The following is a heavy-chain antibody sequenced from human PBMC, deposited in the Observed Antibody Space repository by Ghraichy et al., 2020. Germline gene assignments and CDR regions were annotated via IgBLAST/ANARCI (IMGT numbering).Heavy chain of an antibody. CDR1: GFTFSTYA. V-gene: IGHV3-23*01. D-gene: IGHD3-22*01. J-gene: IGHJ4*02. CDR2: VNGNGDST. Sequence: GGSLRLSCAASGFTFSTYAMTWFRQAPGKGLEWVSGVNGNGDSTYYADSVQGRFTISRDNSKNTLFLLMNSLRAEDTAMYYCAKGDYSDTIGYSPFSDYLGQGALVTVSS. CDR3: AKGDYSDTIGYSPFSDY.